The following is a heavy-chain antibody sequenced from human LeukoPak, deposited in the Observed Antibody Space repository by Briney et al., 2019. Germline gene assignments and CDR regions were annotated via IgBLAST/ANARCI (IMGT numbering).Heavy chain of an antibody. D-gene: IGHD6-19*01. CDR3: AKPISGGLAVTADWFHP. CDR1: GFAFSIYA. Sequence: GGSLRLSCAASGFAFSIYAMSWLRQPPGKGLEWVSTINANSGTTSYAASVRGRFTISRDNSKNTLYLQVNTLRADDTATYYCAKPISGGLAVTADWFHPWGQGTLVVVSS. J-gene: IGHJ5*01. CDR2: INANSGTT. V-gene: IGHV3-23*01.